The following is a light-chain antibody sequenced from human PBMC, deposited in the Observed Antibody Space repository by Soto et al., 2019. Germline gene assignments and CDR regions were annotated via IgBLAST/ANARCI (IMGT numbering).Light chain of an antibody. CDR2: AVS. CDR1: QSVISN. J-gene: IGKJ5*01. Sequence: RQYLGSLSVPKGERATLSCRASQSVISNLAWYQQKPGKAPRLLIYAVSTRASGIPARFSGSGSGTDFTLTIISLQPEDFAVYCCQQCGVLPMTFGQGTSLDIK. CDR3: QQCGVLPMT. V-gene: IGKV3-11*01.